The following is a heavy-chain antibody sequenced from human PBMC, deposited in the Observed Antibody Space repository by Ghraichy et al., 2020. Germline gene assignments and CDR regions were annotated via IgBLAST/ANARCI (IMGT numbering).Heavy chain of an antibody. CDR2: ISGNGGHT. CDR3: AKLNYFDSTGYFDS. J-gene: IGHJ4*02. CDR1: GFTFGDYA. Sequence: SGFTFGDYAMSWVRQAPGKGLEWVSDISGNGGHTYYADSVKGRFTISRDNSKNTVYLQMNSLRAEDTAEYYCAKLNYFDSTGYFDSWGQGTLVTVSS. D-gene: IGHD3-22*01. V-gene: IGHV3-23*01.